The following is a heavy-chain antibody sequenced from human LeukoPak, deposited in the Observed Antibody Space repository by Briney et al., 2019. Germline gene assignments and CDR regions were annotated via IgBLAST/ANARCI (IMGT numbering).Heavy chain of an antibody. D-gene: IGHD3-9*01. CDR3: ARDSTDNYYDILTGWNWFDP. CDR2: IYYSGST. Sequence: PSETLSLTCTVSGGSISSYYWSWIRQPPGKGLEWIGYIYYSGSTNYNPSLKSRVTISVDTSKNQFSLKLSSVTAADTAVYYCARDSTDNYYDILTGWNWFDPWGQGTLVTVSS. J-gene: IGHJ5*02. V-gene: IGHV4-59*01. CDR1: GGSISSYY.